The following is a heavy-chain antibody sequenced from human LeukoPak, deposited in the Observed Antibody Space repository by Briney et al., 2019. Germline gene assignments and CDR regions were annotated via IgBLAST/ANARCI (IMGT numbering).Heavy chain of an antibody. CDR1: GYSFTGYY. J-gene: IGHJ4*02. D-gene: IGHD2-15*01. CDR3: ARAISWVAATNFDY. Sequence: GASVKVSCKASGYSFTGYYIHWVRQAPGQGLEWMGWINPNSGGTNYAQKFQGRVTMTRDTSISTAYMELSRLRSDDTAVYYCARAISWVAATNFDYWGQGTLVTVSS. V-gene: IGHV1-2*02. CDR2: INPNSGGT.